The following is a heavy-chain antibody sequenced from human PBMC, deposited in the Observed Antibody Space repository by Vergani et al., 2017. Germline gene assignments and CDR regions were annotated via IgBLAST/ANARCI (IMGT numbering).Heavy chain of an antibody. D-gene: IGHD4-17*01. Sequence: QVTLKESGPVLVKPTETLTLTCTVSGISLSNARMGVSWIRQPPGKAREWLAHIFSNDEKSYSTSLKSRLTISKDTSKSQVVLTLTNMDPVDTATYYCARSDNYGDYGPWNWFDPWGQGTLVTVSS. V-gene: IGHV2-26*01. J-gene: IGHJ5*02. CDR2: IFSNDEK. CDR3: ARSDNYGDYGPWNWFDP. CDR1: GISLSNARMG.